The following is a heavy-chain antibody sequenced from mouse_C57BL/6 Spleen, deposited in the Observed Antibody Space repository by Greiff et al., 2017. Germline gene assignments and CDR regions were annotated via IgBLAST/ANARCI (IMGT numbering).Heavy chain of an antibody. J-gene: IGHJ3*01. V-gene: IGHV3-6*01. CDR2: ISYDGSN. CDR3: ASSYDYGPWFAY. CDR1: GYSITSGYY. Sequence: DVQLQESGPGLVKPSQSLSLTCSVTGYSITSGYYWNWIRQFPGNKLEWMGYISYDGSNNYNPSLKNRISITRDTSKNQFFLKLNSVTTEDTATYYCASSYDYGPWFAYWGQGTLVTVSA. D-gene: IGHD2-4*01.